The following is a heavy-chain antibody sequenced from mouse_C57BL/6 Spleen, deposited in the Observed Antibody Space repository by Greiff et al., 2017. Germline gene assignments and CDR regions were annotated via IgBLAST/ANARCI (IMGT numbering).Heavy chain of an antibody. D-gene: IGHD2-3*01. Sequence: DVQLVESGGGLVKPGGSLKLSCAASGFTFSSYAMSWVRQTPEKRLEWVATISDGGSYTYYPDNVKGRFTISRDNAKNNLYLQMSHLKSEDTAMYYCARGLDGFDYWGQGTTLTVSS. J-gene: IGHJ2*01. CDR1: GFTFSSYA. V-gene: IGHV5-4*01. CDR3: ARGLDGFDY. CDR2: ISDGGSYT.